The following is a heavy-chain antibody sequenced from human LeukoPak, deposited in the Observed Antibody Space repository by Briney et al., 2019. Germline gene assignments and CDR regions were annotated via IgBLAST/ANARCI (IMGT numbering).Heavy chain of an antibody. CDR2: IGRKAYGVTT. CDR1: GFTFGDYA. J-gene: IGHJ3*02. D-gene: IGHD2-15*01. V-gene: IGHV3-49*04. Sequence: GGSLRLSCIASGFTFGDYAMSWVRQAPGKGLEWVGVIGRKAYGVTTEHAASVKSRFSISRDDSKSIAYLTMNSLRTEDTAVFYCTRDCSGGSCWGCAFDIWGQGTMAT. CDR3: TRDCSGGSCWGCAFDI.